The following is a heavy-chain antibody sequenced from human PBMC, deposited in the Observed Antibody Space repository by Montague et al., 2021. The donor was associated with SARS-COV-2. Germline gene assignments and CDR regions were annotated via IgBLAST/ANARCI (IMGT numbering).Heavy chain of an antibody. V-gene: IGHV3-33*08. J-gene: IGHJ6*02. Sequence: SLRLSCPASGFTFSSYDMHWVRQAPGKGLEWVAVIWYDGSNQYYXDSVKGRFTISRDNSENTLYLQMNSLRAEDTAVYYCAREYSAPRWFGEYNRYGMDVWGQGTTVTVSS. D-gene: IGHD3-10*01. CDR1: GFTFSSYD. CDR2: IWYDGSNQ. CDR3: AREYSAPRWFGEYNRYGMDV.